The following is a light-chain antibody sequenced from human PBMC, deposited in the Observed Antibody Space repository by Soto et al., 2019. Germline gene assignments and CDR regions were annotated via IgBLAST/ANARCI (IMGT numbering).Light chain of an antibody. CDR2: GDN. CDR3: QSYATSSVV. CDR1: SGSIASNY. J-gene: IGLJ2*01. Sequence: NFMLTQPHSVSESPGKTVTIYCTRSSGSIASNYVQWYQQRPGSSPTTVIYGDNQRTSGVPDRFSGSIDSSSNTASLTISGLKTEDEADYYCQSYATSSVVFGGGTQLTVL. V-gene: IGLV6-57*01.